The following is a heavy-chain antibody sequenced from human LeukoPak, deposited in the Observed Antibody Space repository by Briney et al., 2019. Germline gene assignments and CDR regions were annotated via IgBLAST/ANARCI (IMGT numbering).Heavy chain of an antibody. Sequence: PSETLSLTCTVSGGSISSGDYYWSWIRQPPGKGLEWIGYIYYSGSTNYNPSLKSRVTISVDTSKNQFSLKLSSVTAADTAVYYCARDTDDTSERGAFDIWGQGTMVTVSS. V-gene: IGHV4-61*08. D-gene: IGHD3-22*01. CDR2: IYYSGST. CDR3: ARDTDDTSERGAFDI. CDR1: GGSISSGDYY. J-gene: IGHJ3*02.